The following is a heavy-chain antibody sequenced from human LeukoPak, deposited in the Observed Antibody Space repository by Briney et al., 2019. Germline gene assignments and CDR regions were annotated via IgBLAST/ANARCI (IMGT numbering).Heavy chain of an antibody. D-gene: IGHD7-27*01. Sequence: SQTLSLTSAVSADTISSNSAAWHWIRQSPSRGLEWLARTYNRSNAYNDYAVSVKSRITINPDTSKNQFYLQLNSVTREDTAVYYCARDTGAFDIWGQGTMVTVSS. CDR3: ARDTGAFDI. V-gene: IGHV6-1*01. J-gene: IGHJ3*02. CDR1: ADTISSNSAA. CDR2: TYNRSNAYN.